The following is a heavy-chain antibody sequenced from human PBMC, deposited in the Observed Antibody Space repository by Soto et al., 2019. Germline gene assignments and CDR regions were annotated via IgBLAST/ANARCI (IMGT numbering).Heavy chain of an antibody. CDR1: GFKFSDYW. J-gene: IGHJ4*02. D-gene: IGHD3-10*01. Sequence: GGSLRLSCAASGFKFSDYWMSWVRQAPGKGLEWVGNIKHDTSEAHYADSVKGRFTITRDNIKNFLFLQMNGLRSDDTASYYCARDGVLFSGPYRPSSFDYWGLGTLVTVSS. CDR3: ARDGVLFSGPYRPSSFDY. V-gene: IGHV3-7*03. CDR2: IKHDTSEA.